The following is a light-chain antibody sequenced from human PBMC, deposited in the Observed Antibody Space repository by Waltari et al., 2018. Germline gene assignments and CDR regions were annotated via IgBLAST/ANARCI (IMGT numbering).Light chain of an antibody. J-gene: IGLJ2*01. CDR2: EVT. V-gene: IGLV2-18*02. CDR3: SSHTTSHTVV. Sequence: QSALTQPPSVSGSPGQSVTIPCTGTSSDIGRYDRVSWYRQPPGTAPKLIIYEVTNRPSGVPDRFSASKSGNTAALTISGLLAEDEADYYCSSHTTSHTVVFGGGTKLTVL. CDR1: SSDIGRYDR.